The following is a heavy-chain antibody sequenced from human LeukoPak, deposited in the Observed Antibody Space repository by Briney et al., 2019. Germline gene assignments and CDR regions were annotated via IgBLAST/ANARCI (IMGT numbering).Heavy chain of an antibody. V-gene: IGHV4-30-4*01. Sequence: SETLSLTCTVSGGSISSGDYYWSWIHQPPGKGLEWIGYIYHSGSTFYNPSLNSRVSMSVDTSNNQFSLKLSSVTAADTAMYYCARVGASPLDSWGQGTLVTVSS. D-gene: IGHD4/OR15-4a*01. CDR1: GGSISSGDYY. CDR2: IYHSGST. J-gene: IGHJ4*02. CDR3: ARVGASPLDS.